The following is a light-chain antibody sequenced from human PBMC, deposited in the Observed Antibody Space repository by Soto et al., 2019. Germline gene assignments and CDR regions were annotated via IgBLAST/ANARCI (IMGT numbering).Light chain of an antibody. J-gene: IGLJ2*01. CDR1: SSDVGRYRY. CDR2: EVN. V-gene: IGLV2-14*01. Sequence: QSVLTQPASVSGSPGQSITISCTGTSSDVGRYRYVSWYQQHPGKAPKLIIYEVNNRPSGVSSRFSGSKSVNTASLTISGLQAEDEADYHCSSYTTSNILLFGGGTKLTVL. CDR3: SSYTTSNILL.